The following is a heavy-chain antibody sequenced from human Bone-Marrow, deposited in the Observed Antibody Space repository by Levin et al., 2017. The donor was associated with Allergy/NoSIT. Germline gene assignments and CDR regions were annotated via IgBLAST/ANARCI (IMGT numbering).Heavy chain of an antibody. J-gene: IGHJ6*02. V-gene: IGHV3-30*18. Sequence: AGGSLRLSCAASGFTYNNYGLHWVRQAPGKGLEWVAVISYDGSNKYYADSVKGRFSISRDNSKNRLYLQMNSLRAEDTAVYYCTKDRHWEYYYAMDVWGQGTTVTVSS. D-gene: IGHD1-26*01. CDR1: GFTYNNYG. CDR3: TKDRHWEYYYAMDV. CDR2: ISYDGSNK.